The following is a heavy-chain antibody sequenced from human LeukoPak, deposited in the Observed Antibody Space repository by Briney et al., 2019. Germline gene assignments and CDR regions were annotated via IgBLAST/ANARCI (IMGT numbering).Heavy chain of an antibody. J-gene: IGHJ4*02. CDR3: GRDYASSWTPLFNY. V-gene: IGHV3-33*01. Sequence: GGSLRLSCATSGFTFTSYGMLWVRQAPGRGLEWVAALWSDGIKTSYADSVRGRFTISRDNSRHTLYLQMDSLRAEDTAVYYCGRDYASSWTPLFNYWGQGTLVTVSS. CDR2: LWSDGIKT. CDR1: GFTFTSYG. D-gene: IGHD6-13*01.